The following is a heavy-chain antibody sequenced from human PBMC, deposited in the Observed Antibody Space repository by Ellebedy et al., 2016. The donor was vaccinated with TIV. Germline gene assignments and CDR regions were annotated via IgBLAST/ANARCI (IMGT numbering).Heavy chain of an antibody. CDR2: IYPGDSES. CDR3: AKWGDGYNRVSYGMDV. J-gene: IGHJ6*02. V-gene: IGHV5-51*01. D-gene: IGHD5-24*01. CDR1: GYTFSNYW. Sequence: GGSLRLXXQTSGYTFSNYWIAWVRQMPGKGLELMGIIYPGDSESIYSPSFQGRVTISADRSTRTAYLQWRRLKASDTAMYYRAKWGDGYNRVSYGMDVWGQGTTVTVSS.